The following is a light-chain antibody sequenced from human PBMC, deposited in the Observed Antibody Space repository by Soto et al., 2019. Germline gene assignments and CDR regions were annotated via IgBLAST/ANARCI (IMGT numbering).Light chain of an antibody. CDR3: QQVDSYPRT. CDR1: QGIGTY. J-gene: IGKJ1*01. CDR2: ASS. V-gene: IGKV1-9*01. Sequence: IQVTQAPSSLSANVGDRVTVTCRASQGIGTYLVWYQQKSGKAPTVLIYASSTLQTGVPSRFSGSGSGTDFSLTISSLHPEDVATYYCQQVDSYPRTFGQRTKVDI.